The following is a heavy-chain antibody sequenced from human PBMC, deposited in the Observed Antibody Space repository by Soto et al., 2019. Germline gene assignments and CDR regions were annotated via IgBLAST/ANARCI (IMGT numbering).Heavy chain of an antibody. D-gene: IGHD3-10*02. J-gene: IGHJ3*02. V-gene: IGHV3-23*01. CDR3: AKDGGITMFRGRARGFDI. Sequence: GGSLRLSCAASGFTFSSYAMSWVRQAPGKGLEWVSAISGSGGSTYYADSVKGRFTISRDNSKNTLYLQMNSLRAEDTAVYYCAKDGGITMFRGRARGFDIWGPGTMVTVSS. CDR2: ISGSGGST. CDR1: GFTFSSYA.